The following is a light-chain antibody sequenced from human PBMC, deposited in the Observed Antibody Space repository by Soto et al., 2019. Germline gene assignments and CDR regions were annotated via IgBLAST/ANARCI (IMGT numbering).Light chain of an antibody. Sequence: DIVITQSPLSLPVTPGDPASISCRSSQSFLHSCGYNYSDWYLRKPGQSPQLLIFLGSNRASGVPDRFSGSGSATDFTLKISRVEAEDVGVYYCMQGLQSHFGGGTKVDIK. CDR1: QSFLHSCGYNY. CDR2: LGS. V-gene: IGKV2-28*01. CDR3: MQGLQSH. J-gene: IGKJ4*01.